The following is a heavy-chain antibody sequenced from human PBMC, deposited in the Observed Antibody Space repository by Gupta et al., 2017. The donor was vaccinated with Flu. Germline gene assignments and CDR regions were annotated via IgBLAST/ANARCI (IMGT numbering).Heavy chain of an antibody. Sequence: EVHLLESGGGLVQRGGSLRLSCTVSGFTFGDYAMSWVRQAPGKGPEWVSAISPGGDTAYYTDSGRGRFSISRDNSKNTVYLQLNNLRGEETAIYYCTREAILPGGFTKWFDPWGQGALVTVSS. CDR1: GFTFGDYA. V-gene: IGHV3-23*01. J-gene: IGHJ5*02. D-gene: IGHD3-10*01. CDR3: TREAILPGGFTKWFDP. CDR2: ISPGGDTA.